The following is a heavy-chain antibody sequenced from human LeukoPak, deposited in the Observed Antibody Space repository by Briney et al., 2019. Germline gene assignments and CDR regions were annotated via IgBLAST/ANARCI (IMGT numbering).Heavy chain of an antibody. J-gene: IGHJ6*02. V-gene: IGHV3-30-3*01. CDR3: GKDVLAGGLDV. Sequence: GGSLRLSCTASGFTFSNYAMHWVRQAPGKGLEWVAVISFDGTNKYYADSVKGRFTISRDNAKNSLYLQMNSLRAEDTALYYCGKDVLAGGLDVWGQGTTVTVSS. CDR2: ISFDGTNK. CDR1: GFTFSNYA.